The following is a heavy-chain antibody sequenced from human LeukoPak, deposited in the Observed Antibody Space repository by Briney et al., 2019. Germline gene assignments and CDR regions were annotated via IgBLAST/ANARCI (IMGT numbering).Heavy chain of an antibody. Sequence: PSETLSLTCTVSGGSISSGDYYWSWIRQPPGKGLEWIGYIYYSGSTYYNPSLKSRVTISVDTSKNQFSLKLSSVTAADTAVYYCTRVVWGIAAVGYYFDYWGQGTLVTVSS. CDR3: TRVVWGIAAVGYYFDY. CDR1: GGSISSGDYY. D-gene: IGHD6-13*01. V-gene: IGHV4-30-4*08. CDR2: IYYSGST. J-gene: IGHJ4*02.